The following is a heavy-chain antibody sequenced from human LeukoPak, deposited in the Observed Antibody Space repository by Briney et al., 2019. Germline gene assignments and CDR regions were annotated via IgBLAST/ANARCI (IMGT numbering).Heavy chain of an antibody. CDR1: GFAFSSYA. CDR2: ISGSGGST. Sequence: GGSLRLSCAASGFAFSSYAMSWVRQAPGKGLEWVSAISGSGGSTYYADSVKGRFTISRDNSKNTLYLQMNSLRAEDTTVYYCAKGRLALYYFDYWGQGTLVTVSS. J-gene: IGHJ4*02. D-gene: IGHD3-16*02. V-gene: IGHV3-23*01. CDR3: AKGRLALYYFDY.